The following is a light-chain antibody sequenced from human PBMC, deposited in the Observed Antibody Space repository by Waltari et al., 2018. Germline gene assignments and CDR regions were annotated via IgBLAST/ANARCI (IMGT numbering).Light chain of an antibody. CDR1: QSISRY. Sequence: EIMLTQSPGTLSLSQGERATLSCRASQSISRYLAWYQHKPGQAPRLLIYDASSRATGIPDRFSGSGSGTDFSLTISRLEPEDFAVYYCQKYVTLPATFGQGTKVEIK. J-gene: IGKJ1*01. V-gene: IGKV3-20*01. CDR3: QKYVTLPAT. CDR2: DAS.